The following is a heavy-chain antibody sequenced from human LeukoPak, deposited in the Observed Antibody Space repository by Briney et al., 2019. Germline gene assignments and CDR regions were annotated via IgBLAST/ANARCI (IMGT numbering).Heavy chain of an antibody. CDR3: ARDLPRSGSDAFDI. D-gene: IGHD5-12*01. V-gene: IGHV3-20*04. Sequence: GGSLRLSCAASGFTFDDYGMSGGRQAPGKGLEGGADTNWNGGSTGYADSVKGRFTISRNNAKNSMYLQMTSLSAEDTALYYCARDLPRSGSDAFDIWGPGTMVTVSS. CDR1: GFTFDDYG. CDR2: TNWNGGST. J-gene: IGHJ3*02.